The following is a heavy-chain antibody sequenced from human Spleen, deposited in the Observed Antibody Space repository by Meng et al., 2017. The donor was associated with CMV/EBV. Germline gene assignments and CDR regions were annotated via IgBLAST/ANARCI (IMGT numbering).Heavy chain of an antibody. CDR1: GYYISDGYY. Sequence: SETLSLTCSVSGYYISDGYYWGWIRQPPGKGLEWIGSIHYSGSTYYNPSLKSRVTISVDTSKNQFSLKVSSVTAADTAIYYCMRGGGIGVAGYWGQGTLVTVSS. CDR2: IHYSGST. V-gene: IGHV4-38-2*02. J-gene: IGHJ4*02. D-gene: IGHD6-19*01. CDR3: MRGGGIGVAGY.